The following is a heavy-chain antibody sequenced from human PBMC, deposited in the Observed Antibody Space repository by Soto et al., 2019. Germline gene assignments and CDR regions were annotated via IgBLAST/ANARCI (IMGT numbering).Heavy chain of an antibody. V-gene: IGHV4-31*03. Sequence: QVQLQESGPGLVKPSQTLPLTCTVSGGSISSGGYYWSWIRQHPGKGLEWIGYIYYRGSTSYNLSPKSRVTISVDTSKNQFSLKLSSVTAADTAVYYCARSSTSANYFDYWGQGTLVTVSS. D-gene: IGHD2-2*01. CDR2: IYYRGST. CDR3: ARSSTSANYFDY. J-gene: IGHJ4*02. CDR1: GGSISSGGYY.